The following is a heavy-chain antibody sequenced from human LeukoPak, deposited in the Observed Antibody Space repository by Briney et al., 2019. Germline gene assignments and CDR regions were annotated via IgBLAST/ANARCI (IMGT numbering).Heavy chain of an antibody. CDR2: ISYDGSNK. Sequence: GRSLRLSCAASGFTFSSYAMHWVRQAPGKGLGWVAVISYDGSNKYYADSVKGRFTISRDNSKNTLYLQMNSLRAEDTAVYYCARDIALAGSRYFDYWGQGTLVTVSS. CDR3: ARDIALAGSRYFDY. CDR1: GFTFSSYA. J-gene: IGHJ4*02. D-gene: IGHD6-19*01. V-gene: IGHV3-30*04.